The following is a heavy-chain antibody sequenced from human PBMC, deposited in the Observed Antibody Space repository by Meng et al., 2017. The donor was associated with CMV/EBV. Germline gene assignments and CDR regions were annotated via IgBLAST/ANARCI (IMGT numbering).Heavy chain of an antibody. J-gene: IGHJ6*02. CDR2: ISYDGSNK. D-gene: IGHD6-6*01. Sequence: GGSLRLSCAASGFTFSSYAMHWVRQAPGKGLEWVAVISYDGSNKYYADSVKGRFTISRDNSKNTLYLQMNSLRAEDTAVYYCARDTARLHYYYGMDVWGQGTTVTVSS. CDR1: GFTFSSYA. V-gene: IGHV3-30*04. CDR3: ARDTARLHYYYGMDV.